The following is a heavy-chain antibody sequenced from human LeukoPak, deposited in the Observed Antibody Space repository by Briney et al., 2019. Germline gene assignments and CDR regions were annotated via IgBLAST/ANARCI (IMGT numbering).Heavy chain of an antibody. CDR2: IYYSGST. V-gene: IGHV4-59*01. CDR1: GYSFDGYA. Sequence: GSLRLSCAGSGYSFDGYAMHWIRQPPGKGLEWIGYIYYSGSTNYNPSLKSRVTISVDTSKNQFSLKLSSVTAADTAVYYCARDPHVGYYGMDVWGQGTTVTVSS. CDR3: ARDPHVGYYGMDV. J-gene: IGHJ6*02.